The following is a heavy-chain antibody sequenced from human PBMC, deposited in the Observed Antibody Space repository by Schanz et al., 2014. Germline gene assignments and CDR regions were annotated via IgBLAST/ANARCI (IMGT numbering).Heavy chain of an antibody. Sequence: EVQLVESGGGLVQPGGSLRLSCAASGITFSSHSFNWVRQAPGKGLEWISYITYNGGTIYYADSVKGRFTISRDNAKSSLYLQMNSLRVEDTAVYYCAASSGWHPSTDYWGQGTLVTVSS. CDR3: AASSGWHPSTDY. CDR2: ITYNGGTI. J-gene: IGHJ4*02. V-gene: IGHV3-48*01. D-gene: IGHD6-19*01. CDR1: GITFSSHS.